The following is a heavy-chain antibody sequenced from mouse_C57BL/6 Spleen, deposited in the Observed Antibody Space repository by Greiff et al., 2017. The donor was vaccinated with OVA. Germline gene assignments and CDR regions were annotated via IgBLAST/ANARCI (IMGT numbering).Heavy chain of an antibody. D-gene: IGHD2-12*01. CDR3: ARRGDYSPAWFAY. CDR1: GYTFTSYW. CDR2: IYPGSGST. J-gene: IGHJ3*01. Sequence: QVQLQQPGAELVKPGASVKMFCKASGYTFTSYWITWVKQRPGQGLEWIGDIYPGSGSTNYNEKFKSKATLTVDTSSSTAYMQLSSLTSEDSAVYYCARRGDYSPAWFAYWGQGTLVTVSA. V-gene: IGHV1-55*01.